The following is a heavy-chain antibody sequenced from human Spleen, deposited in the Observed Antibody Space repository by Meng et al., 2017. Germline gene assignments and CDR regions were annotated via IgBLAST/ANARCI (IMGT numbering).Heavy chain of an antibody. Sequence: GESLKISCAASGITVSTNYMSWVRQAPGKGLEWVSIIFSDGNTYYADSVKGRFTISRDNAKNSLYLQMNSLRAEDTALYYCAKADSSGYYSRDYFDYWGQGTLVTVSS. CDR3: AKADSSGYYSRDYFDY. D-gene: IGHD3-22*01. CDR2: IFSDGNT. V-gene: IGHV3-53*05. CDR1: GITVSTNY. J-gene: IGHJ4*02.